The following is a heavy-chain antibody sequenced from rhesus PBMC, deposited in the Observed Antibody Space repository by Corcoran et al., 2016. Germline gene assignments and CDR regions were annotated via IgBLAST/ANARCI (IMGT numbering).Heavy chain of an antibody. CDR1: GGSISSNY. D-gene: IGHD6-13*01. J-gene: IGHJ4*01. Sequence: QVQLQESGPGLVKPSETLSLTCAVSGGSISSNYWSWIRQPPGKGLEWIGRTSGGGGSTDYNPSLKIRVTISPDTSKNQFSLKLSSVTAADTAVYYCARHSSWSGLDYWGQGVLVTVSS. CDR3: ARHSSWSGLDY. CDR2: TSGGGGST. V-gene: IGHV4-173*01.